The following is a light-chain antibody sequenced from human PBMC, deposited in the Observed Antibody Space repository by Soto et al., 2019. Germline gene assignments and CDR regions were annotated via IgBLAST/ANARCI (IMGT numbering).Light chain of an antibody. V-gene: IGKV3-15*01. CDR1: QSVSSN. CDR3: QQYNNWPPWT. J-gene: IGKJ1*01. Sequence: EIVMTQSPATLSVSPGERATLSCRASQSVSSNLAWYQQKPGQAPRPLIYGASTRATGSPSRCSGSGSGTEFTLTISSLQSEDFAVYYCQQYNNWPPWTFGQGTKVEIK. CDR2: GAS.